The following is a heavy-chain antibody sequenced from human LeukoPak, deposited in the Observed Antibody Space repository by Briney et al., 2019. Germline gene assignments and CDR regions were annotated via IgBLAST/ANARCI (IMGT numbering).Heavy chain of an antibody. CDR2: IYYSGST. V-gene: IGHV4-59*01. CDR3: AREIDSSGYFHLDY. Sequence: SDTLSLTCTVSGRSLSSYYWSWIRQPPGKGLEWIGYIYYSGSTNYNPSLKSRVTRSLDTSKNQFSLKLSSVTAADTAVYYCAREIDSSGYFHLDYWGQGTLVTVSS. J-gene: IGHJ4*02. D-gene: IGHD3-22*01. CDR1: GRSLSSYY.